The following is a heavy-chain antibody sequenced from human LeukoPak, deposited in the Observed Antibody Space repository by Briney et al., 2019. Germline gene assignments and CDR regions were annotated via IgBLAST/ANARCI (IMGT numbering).Heavy chain of an antibody. Sequence: TGGSLRLSCAASGFTFSSYAMSWVRQAPGKGLEWVSAISGSGGSTYYADSVKGRFTISRDNSKNTLYLQMNSLRAEDTAVYYCARTFYHDGSGYRHFEYWGQGTLVTVSS. CDR2: ISGSGGST. J-gene: IGHJ4*02. CDR3: ARTFYHDGSGYRHFEY. V-gene: IGHV3-23*01. D-gene: IGHD3-22*01. CDR1: GFTFSSYA.